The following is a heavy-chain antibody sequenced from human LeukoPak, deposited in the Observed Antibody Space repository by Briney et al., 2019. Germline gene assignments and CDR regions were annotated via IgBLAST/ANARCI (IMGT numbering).Heavy chain of an antibody. J-gene: IGHJ4*02. V-gene: IGHV4-34*01. Sequence: SETLSLTCAVYGGSFSGYYWSWIRQPPGKGLEWIGEINHSGSTNYNPSLKSRVTISVDTSKNQFSLKLSSVTAADTAVYYCARHGSGSYRGIDYWGQGTLVTVSS. CDR2: INHSGST. CDR1: GGSFSGYY. D-gene: IGHD1-26*01. CDR3: ARHGSGSYRGIDY.